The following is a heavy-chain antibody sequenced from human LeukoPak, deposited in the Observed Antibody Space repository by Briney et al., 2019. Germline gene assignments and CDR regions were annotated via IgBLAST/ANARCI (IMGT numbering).Heavy chain of an antibody. V-gene: IGHV4-34*01. Sequence: PSETLSLTCAVYGGSFSGYYWSWIRQPPGKGLEWIGEINHSGSTNYNPSLKSRVTISVDTSKNQFSLKLSSVTAADTAVYYCARHKYYYDSSGYYYEMLVWFDPWGQGTLVTVSS. CDR3: ARHKYYYDSSGYYYEMLVWFDP. D-gene: IGHD3-22*01. CDR2: INHSGST. J-gene: IGHJ5*02. CDR1: GGSFSGYY.